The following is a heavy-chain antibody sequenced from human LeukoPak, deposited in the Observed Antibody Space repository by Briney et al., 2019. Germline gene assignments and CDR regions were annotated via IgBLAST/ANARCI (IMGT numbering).Heavy chain of an antibody. V-gene: IGHV3-23*01. CDR1: RFTFSNYA. CDR2: ISGSGGST. J-gene: IGHJ2*01. D-gene: IGHD4-23*01. Sequence: LPGGSLRLSCAASRFTFSNYAMSWVRQAPGKGLEWVSGISGSGGSTYYADSVKGRFTISRDNSKNTMYLQTNSLRAEDTAVYYCAKDLYGGSVYWYFGLWGRGTLVTVSS. CDR3: AKDLYGGSVYWYFGL.